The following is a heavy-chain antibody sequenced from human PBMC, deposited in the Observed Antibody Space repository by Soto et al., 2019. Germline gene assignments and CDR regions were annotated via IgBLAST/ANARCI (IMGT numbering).Heavy chain of an antibody. CDR1: GGSINDYY. J-gene: IGHJ3*02. D-gene: IGHD6-19*01. Sequence: PSETLSLTCTVSGGSINDYYWSWIRQPPGKGLEWIGFIYYSGSTNYNPSLESRVTISVDTSRNQFSLKVTSVTAADTAVYYCARRGGGGWYDYAFDIWGQGTMVTVSS. V-gene: IGHV4-59*08. CDR3: ARRGGGGWYDYAFDI. CDR2: IYYSGST.